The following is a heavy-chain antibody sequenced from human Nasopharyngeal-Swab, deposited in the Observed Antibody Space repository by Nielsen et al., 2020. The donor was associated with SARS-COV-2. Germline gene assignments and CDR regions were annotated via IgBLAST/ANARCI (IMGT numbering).Heavy chain of an antibody. CDR3: AKDRDSGDDSEEYYHYYGMDV. J-gene: IGHJ6*02. CDR2: ISGDSDTT. CDR1: GFTFRSYA. V-gene: IGHV3-23*01. Sequence: LSLTCAASGFTFRSYAISWVRQAPGKGLEWVSVISGDSDTTYYADSVRGRFTISRDNSKNTLNLQMNNLRAEDTAIYYCAKDRDSGDDSEEYYHYYGMDVWGQGAPVTVSS. D-gene: IGHD5-12*01.